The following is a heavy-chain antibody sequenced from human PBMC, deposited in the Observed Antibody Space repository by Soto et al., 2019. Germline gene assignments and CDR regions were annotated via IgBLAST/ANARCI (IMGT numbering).Heavy chain of an antibody. Sequence: EVQLVESGGGLVKPGGSLRLSCAASGFTFSSYSMNWVRQAPGKGLEWVSSISSSSSYIYYADSEKGRFTISRDNAKNSLYLQMNSLRAEDTAVYYCARVAESVSGGMLWYFDLWGRGTLVTVSS. CDR1: GFTFSSYS. V-gene: IGHV3-21*01. CDR3: ARVAESVSGGMLWYFDL. CDR2: ISSSSSYI. J-gene: IGHJ2*01. D-gene: IGHD2-15*01.